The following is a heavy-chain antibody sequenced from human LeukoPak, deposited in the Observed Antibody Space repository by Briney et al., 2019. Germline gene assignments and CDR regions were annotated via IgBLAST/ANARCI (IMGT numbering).Heavy chain of an antibody. Sequence: SETLSLTCTVSGGSISSSSYYWGWIRQPPGKGLEWIGSIYYSGSTYYNPSLKSRVTISVDTSKNQFSLKLSSVTAADTAVYYCARHQRGYSYGVSGYWGQGTLVTVSS. CDR1: GGSISSSSYY. CDR2: IYYSGST. J-gene: IGHJ4*02. V-gene: IGHV4-39*01. CDR3: ARHQRGYSYGVSGY. D-gene: IGHD5-18*01.